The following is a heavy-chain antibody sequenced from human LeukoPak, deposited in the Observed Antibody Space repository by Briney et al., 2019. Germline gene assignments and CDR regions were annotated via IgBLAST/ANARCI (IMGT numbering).Heavy chain of an antibody. CDR2: MFPRDSDV. D-gene: IGHD2-15*01. CDR1: GYSFTDYW. CDR3: ARHVAYRRWYYFDH. Sequence: GESLKISCKASGYSFTDYWIGWVGQMPGKGPEFMGIMFPRDSDVRYSPSFQGLVTISADKPTSTAYLQWSSLKASDSAMYYCARHVAYRRWYYFDHWGQGALVTVSS. J-gene: IGHJ4*02. V-gene: IGHV5-51*01.